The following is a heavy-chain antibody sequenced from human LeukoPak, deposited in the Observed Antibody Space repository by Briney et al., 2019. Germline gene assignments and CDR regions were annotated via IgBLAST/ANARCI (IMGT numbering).Heavy chain of an antibody. CDR3: ARDLHIAAAGNNYYYYYMDV. Sequence: ASVKVSCKASGYTFTSYDINWVRQATGQGLEWMGWMNPNSGNTGYAQKFQGRVTITRNTSISTAYMELSSLRSEDTAVYYCARDLHIAAAGNNYYYYYMDVWGKGTTVTVSS. CDR2: MNPNSGNT. D-gene: IGHD6-13*01. V-gene: IGHV1-8*01. CDR1: GYTFTSYD. J-gene: IGHJ6*03.